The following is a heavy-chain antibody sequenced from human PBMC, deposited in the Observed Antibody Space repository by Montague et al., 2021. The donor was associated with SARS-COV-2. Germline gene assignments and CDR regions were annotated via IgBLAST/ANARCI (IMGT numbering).Heavy chain of an antibody. CDR2: VRQSGST. V-gene: IGHV4-38-2*02. CDR3: ARVGVYGGRIYYYFYGRDD. Sequence: SETLSLTCSVSGYSVNSGYYWAWIRQPPGKGLEWIGSVRQSGSTYFTPSLASRVSMSVDTSKNQFSLTLTSVTAADTALYYCARVGVYGGRIYYYFYGRDDWGQGTAVTVSS. CDR1: GYSVNSGYY. D-gene: IGHD3-10*01. J-gene: IGHJ6*02.